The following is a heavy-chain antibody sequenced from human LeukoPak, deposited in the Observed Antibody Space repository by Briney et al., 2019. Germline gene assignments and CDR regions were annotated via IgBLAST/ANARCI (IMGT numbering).Heavy chain of an antibody. J-gene: IGHJ4*02. V-gene: IGHV3-21*01. CDR3: ARDSYGKGCY. D-gene: IGHD1-1*01. CDR1: GFTFRSYS. CDR2: ISSSSSYI. Sequence: GGPLRLSCAASGFTFRSYSMNGVPQAPGEGLEWVSSISSSSSYIHYAHSVKGRFTISRDNAKNSLYLQMNRLRAEDTAVYYCARDSYGKGCYWGQGTLVTVSS.